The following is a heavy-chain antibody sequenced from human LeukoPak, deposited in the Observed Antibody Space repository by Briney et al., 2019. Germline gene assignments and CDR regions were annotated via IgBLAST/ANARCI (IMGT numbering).Heavy chain of an antibody. D-gene: IGHD5-24*01. CDR2: IIPNYGAI. Sequence: GASVKVSCKASGGTFSSCTINWVRQAPGQGLEWMGEIIPNYGAINYAQKFQGRVTISADSSTSTAYMELSSLTSEDTAVYYCARDYTIKAPYFDYWGQGTLVTVSS. CDR1: GGTFSSCT. CDR3: ARDYTIKAPYFDY. J-gene: IGHJ4*02. V-gene: IGHV1-69*13.